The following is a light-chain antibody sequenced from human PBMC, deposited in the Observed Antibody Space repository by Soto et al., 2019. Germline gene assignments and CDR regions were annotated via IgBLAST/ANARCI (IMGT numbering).Light chain of an antibody. J-gene: IGKJ4*01. Sequence: EIVLTQSPGTLSLSAGERATLSCRASQSVSSYLAWYQQKPGQAPSLLIYDASSRASGIPARFSGSGSGTDFTLTISSLEPEDFAVYYCQQRSDWPLLTFGGGTKVEIK. V-gene: IGKV3-11*01. CDR3: QQRSDWPLLT. CDR2: DAS. CDR1: QSVSSY.